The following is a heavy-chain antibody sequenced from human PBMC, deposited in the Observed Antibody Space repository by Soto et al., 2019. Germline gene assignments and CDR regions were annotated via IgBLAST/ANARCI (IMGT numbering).Heavy chain of an antibody. D-gene: IGHD2-15*01. CDR2: IIPILGIA. Sequence: SVKVSCKASGGTFSSYTISWVRQAPGQGLEWMGRIIPILGIANYAQKFQGRVTITADKSTSTAYMELSSLRSEDTAVYYFASDQCSGGSCYSTTDAFDIWGQGTMVTVSS. CDR3: ASDQCSGGSCYSTTDAFDI. J-gene: IGHJ3*02. CDR1: GGTFSSYT. V-gene: IGHV1-69*02.